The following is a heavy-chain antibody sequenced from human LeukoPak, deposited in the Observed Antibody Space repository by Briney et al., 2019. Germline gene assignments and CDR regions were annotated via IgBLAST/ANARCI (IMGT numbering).Heavy chain of an antibody. CDR2: IYYSGST. V-gene: IGHV4-30-4*01. CDR3: ARDPRGPNAFDI. CDR1: GGSISSGDYY. J-gene: IGHJ3*02. Sequence: SETLSLTCTVSGGSISSGDYYWSWIRQSPGKGLEWIGYIYYSGSTYYNPSLKSRVTISVDTSKNQFSLKLSSVTAADTAVYYCARDPRGPNAFDIWGQGTMVTVSS.